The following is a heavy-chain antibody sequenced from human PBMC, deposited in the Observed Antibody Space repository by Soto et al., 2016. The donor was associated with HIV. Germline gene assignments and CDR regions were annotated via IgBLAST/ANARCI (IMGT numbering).Heavy chain of an antibody. D-gene: IGHD3-10*01. J-gene: IGHJ3*01. CDR1: GITFRSAW. Sequence: EVQLVESGGGMVKPGGSLRLSCTASGITFRSAWMSWVRQAPGKGLEWVGRIKTKTDGGTTDYSAPVKGRFTISRDDSKTTLYLQMNSLKTEDTAVYFCATPYGTGAFDVVGQGTMVTVSS. CDR2: IKTKTDGGTT. CDR3: ATPYGTGAFDV. V-gene: IGHV3-15*01.